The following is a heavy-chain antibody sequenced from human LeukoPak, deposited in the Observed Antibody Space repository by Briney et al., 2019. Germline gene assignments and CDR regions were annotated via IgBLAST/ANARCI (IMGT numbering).Heavy chain of an antibody. CDR1: GYTFTGYY. Sequence: ASVKVSCKASGYTFTGYYMHWVRQAPGQGLEWMGWINPNSGGTNCAQKFQGRVTMTRDTSISTAYMELSRLRSDDTAVYYCARDDCTNGVCSIDYWGQGTLVTVSS. CDR3: ARDDCTNGVCSIDY. CDR2: INPNSGGT. V-gene: IGHV1-2*02. D-gene: IGHD2-8*01. J-gene: IGHJ4*02.